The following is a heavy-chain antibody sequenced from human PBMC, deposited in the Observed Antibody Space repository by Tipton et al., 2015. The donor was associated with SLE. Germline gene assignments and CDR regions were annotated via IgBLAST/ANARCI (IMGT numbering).Heavy chain of an antibody. D-gene: IGHD2-2*01. Sequence: TLSLICTVSGGSITSDGNYWNWIRQHPGKGLEWIGYIYASDLIHYNPSLKGRVAISFNTSTNQFSLKLSSVSAADTAVYYCARHTSQSCSYSSCHPNWYDSWGQGTLVTVSS. CDR3: ARHTSQSCSYSSCHPNWYDS. CDR2: IYASDLI. J-gene: IGHJ5*01. CDR1: GGSITSDGNY. V-gene: IGHV4-31*03.